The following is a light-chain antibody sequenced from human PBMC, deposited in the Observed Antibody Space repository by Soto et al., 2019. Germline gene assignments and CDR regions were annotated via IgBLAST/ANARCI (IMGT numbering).Light chain of an antibody. V-gene: IGKV3-20*01. CDR2: GAS. CDR3: QHLRT. J-gene: IGKJ2*01. Sequence: EIVLTQSPGTLSLSPGARATLSCRASQSVSSSYLAWYQQKPGQAPRLLIYGASSRATGIPDRFSGSGSGTDFTLTISRLEPEDFAVYYCQHLRTFGQGTKLEIK. CDR1: QSVSSSY.